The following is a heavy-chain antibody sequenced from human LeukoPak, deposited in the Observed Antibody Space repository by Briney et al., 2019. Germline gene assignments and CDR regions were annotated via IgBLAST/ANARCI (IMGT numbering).Heavy chain of an antibody. D-gene: IGHD2-2*01. V-gene: IGHV1-8*01. CDR2: MNPNSGNT. J-gene: IGHJ4*02. CDR3: ARISGPAAMRPAFEDY. Sequence: ASVKVSCKASGYTFTSYDINWVRQATGQGLEWMGWMNPNSGNTGYAQKFQGRVTMTRNTSISTAYMELSSLRSDDTAVYYCARISGPAAMRPAFEDYWGQGTLVTVSS. CDR1: GYTFTSYD.